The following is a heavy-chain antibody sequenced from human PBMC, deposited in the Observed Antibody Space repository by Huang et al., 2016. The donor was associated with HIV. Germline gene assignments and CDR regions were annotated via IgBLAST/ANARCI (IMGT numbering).Heavy chain of an antibody. CDR1: GDFISSTNYY. J-gene: IGHJ4*02. CDR3: ASQHRGASATWF. D-gene: IGHD6-25*01. Sequence: QLQLQESGPGQVKPSETLSLTCTVSGDFISSTNYYWGWIRQSPGKGLEWVGSVYQSGGTTYNPSLKSRVTLSVDTSRNQFSLRLNSVTAADTAVYYCASQHRGASATWFWGRGTQVAVSS. V-gene: IGHV4-39*01. CDR2: VYQSGGT.